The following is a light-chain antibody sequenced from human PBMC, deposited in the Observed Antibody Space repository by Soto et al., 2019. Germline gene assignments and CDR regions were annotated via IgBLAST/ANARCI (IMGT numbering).Light chain of an antibody. J-gene: IGKJ4*01. CDR3: QQYNSYLS. Sequence: DIQMTQSPSTLSASVGDRVTITCRATQSISSWLAWYQQKPWKAPTLLIYKASSLESGVPSRFSGSGSGTEFTLTISSLQPDDFAAYDCQQYNSYLSFGGGIKVVSK. CDR2: KAS. CDR1: QSISSW. V-gene: IGKV1-5*03.